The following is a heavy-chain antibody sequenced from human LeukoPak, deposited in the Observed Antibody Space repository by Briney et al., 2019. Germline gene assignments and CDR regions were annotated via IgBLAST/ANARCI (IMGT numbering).Heavy chain of an antibody. J-gene: IGHJ6*03. V-gene: IGHV1-18*01. Sequence: VASVKVSCKASGYTFTSYGISWVRQAPGQGLEWMGWISAYNGNTNYAQKLQGRVTMTTDTSTSTAYMELRSLRSDDTAVYYCARVNESYHGFYYYYYMDVWGKGTTVTVSS. CDR1: GYTFTSYG. D-gene: IGHD1-26*01. CDR2: ISAYNGNT. CDR3: ARVNESYHGFYYYYYMDV.